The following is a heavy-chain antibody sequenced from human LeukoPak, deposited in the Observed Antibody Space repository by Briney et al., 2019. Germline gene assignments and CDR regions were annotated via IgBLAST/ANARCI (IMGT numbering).Heavy chain of an antibody. J-gene: IGHJ2*01. V-gene: IGHV3-33*01. CDR2: IWYDGSNK. CDR1: GFTFSSYG. D-gene: IGHD3-10*01. CDR3: ARDPGSIGPSGWVFDL. Sequence: PGGSLRLSCAASGFTFSSYGMHWVRQAPGKGLEWVAVIWYDGSNKYYADSVKGRFTISRDNSKNTLYLQMNSPIAEDTAVYYCARDPGSIGPSGWVFDLWGRGTLVTVSS.